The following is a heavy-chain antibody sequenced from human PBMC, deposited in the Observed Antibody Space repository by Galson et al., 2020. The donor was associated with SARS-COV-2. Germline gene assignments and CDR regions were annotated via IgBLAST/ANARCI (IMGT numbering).Heavy chain of an antibody. J-gene: IGHJ4*02. D-gene: IGHD6-19*01. CDR2: LFTSGST. CDR1: GGSISSGSFF. CDR3: ARVRGWSQYYFDY. V-gene: IGHV4-61*02. Sequence: SETLSLTCTVSGGSISSGSFFWIWIRQPAGKGLEWIGRLFTSGSTNYNPSLKSRVTISVDPSKNQFSLKLSSVTAADTAVYYCARVRGWSQYYFDYWGLGTLVTVSS.